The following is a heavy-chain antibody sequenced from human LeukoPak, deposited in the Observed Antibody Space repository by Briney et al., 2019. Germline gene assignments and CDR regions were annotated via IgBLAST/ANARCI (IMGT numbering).Heavy chain of an antibody. J-gene: IGHJ4*02. D-gene: IGHD1/OR15-1a*01. CDR2: ISGSGGST. Sequence: PGGSLRLSCAASGSTFSSYAMSWVRQAPGKGLEWVSAISGSGGSTYYADSVKGRFTISRDNSKNTLYLQMNSLRAEDTAVYYCAKRAPVAAAGTGRYFDYWGQGTLVTVSS. CDR1: GSTFSSYA. V-gene: IGHV3-23*01. CDR3: AKRAPVAAAGTGRYFDY.